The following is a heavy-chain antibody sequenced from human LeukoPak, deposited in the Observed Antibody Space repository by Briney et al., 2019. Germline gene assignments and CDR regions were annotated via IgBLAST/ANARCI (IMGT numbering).Heavy chain of an antibody. CDR2: ISSSSIYI. CDR3: ARGGYCSSTSCAMRNWFDP. V-gene: IGHV3-21*01. D-gene: IGHD2-2*01. J-gene: IGHJ5*02. Sequence: GGSLRLSCALSGFTVSSNSMNWVPPSPGKALEWLSYISSSSIYIYYADSVKGRFNNTRDNAKNSLYLQMNSLRAEDTAVYYCARGGYCSSTSCAMRNWFDPWGQGTLVTVSS. CDR1: GFTVSSNS.